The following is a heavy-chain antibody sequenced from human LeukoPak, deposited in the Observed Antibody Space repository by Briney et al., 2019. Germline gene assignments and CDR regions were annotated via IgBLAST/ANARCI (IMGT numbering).Heavy chain of an antibody. CDR3: ASLGSGTFDI. V-gene: IGHV3-9*01. CDR2: ISWNSGSI. Sequence: GGSLRLSCAASGFTFDDYAMHWVRQAPGKGLEWVSGISWNSGSIGYADSVKGRFTISRDNAKNSLYLQMNSLRAEDTALYYCASLGSGTFDIWGQGTMVTVSS. D-gene: IGHD3-3*01. CDR1: GFTFDDYA. J-gene: IGHJ3*02.